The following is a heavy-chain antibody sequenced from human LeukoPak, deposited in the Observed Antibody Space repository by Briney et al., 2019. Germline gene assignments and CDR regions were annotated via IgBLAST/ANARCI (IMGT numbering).Heavy chain of an antibody. CDR2: IRGSGATT. D-gene: IGHD4-17*01. J-gene: IGHJ2*01. V-gene: IGHV3-23*01. CDR1: GFTFSSYA. Sequence: GGCLRLSCAASGFTFSSYAMSWVRQAPGKGLEWVSAIRGSGATTYYADSVKGRFTISRDNSKNTLYLHMNSLRAEDTAVYYCAKGGGDYPHWYFDLWGPGTLVTVSS. CDR3: AKGGGDYPHWYFDL.